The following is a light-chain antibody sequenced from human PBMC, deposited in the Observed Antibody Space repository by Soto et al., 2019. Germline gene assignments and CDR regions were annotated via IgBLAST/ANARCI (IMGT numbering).Light chain of an antibody. CDR3: QQYDNPLYT. Sequence: DIQMTQYPSYLSASVGDRVTITCQASQDISNYLNWYQQKPGKAPKLLIYDASNLETGVPSRFSGSGSGTDFTFTISSLQPEDIATYYCQQYDNPLYTFGQGTKLEIK. CDR1: QDISNY. J-gene: IGKJ2*01. V-gene: IGKV1-33*01. CDR2: DAS.